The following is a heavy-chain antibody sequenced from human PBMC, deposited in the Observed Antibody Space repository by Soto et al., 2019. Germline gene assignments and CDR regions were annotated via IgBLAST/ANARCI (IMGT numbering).Heavy chain of an antibody. J-gene: IGHJ6*02. CDR1: GYSFSSYA. CDR2: INVYNGHT. V-gene: IGHV1-18*04. Sequence: ASVKVSFKASGYSFSSYAISWVRQAPGQGLEWMGWINVYNGHTNYAPTVQGRVAMTTDISTRTPFMDLRSLRSDDTAFYYCAIHPYIVEGLGRIDRCGQGTTVTVYS. CDR3: AIHPYIVEGLGRIDR. D-gene: IGHD3-16*02.